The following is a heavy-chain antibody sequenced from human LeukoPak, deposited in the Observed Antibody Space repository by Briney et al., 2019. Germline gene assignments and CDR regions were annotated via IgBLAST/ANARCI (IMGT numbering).Heavy chain of an antibody. V-gene: IGHV3-74*01. CDR3: ARAGGYCSSTSCYNWVDP. Sequence: PGRSLRLSCAAPGFTFRSNWMHWVRQAPGKGLVWVARINPEGSRTSYADSVKGRFTTSRDNAKNTLYLQMNSLRAEDTAVYYCARAGGYCSSTSCYNWVDPWGQGTLVTVSS. CDR2: INPEGSRT. J-gene: IGHJ5*02. D-gene: IGHD2-2*01. CDR1: GFTFRSNW.